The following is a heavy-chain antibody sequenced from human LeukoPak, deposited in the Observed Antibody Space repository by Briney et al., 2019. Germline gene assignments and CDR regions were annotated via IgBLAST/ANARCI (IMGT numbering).Heavy chain of an antibody. V-gene: IGHV4-4*07. J-gene: IGHJ4*02. D-gene: IGHD3-3*01. CDR1: GGSISSYY. Sequence: SETLSLTCTVSGGSISSYYWSWIRQPAGKGLEWIGRIYTSGSTNYNPSLKSRVTMSVDTSKNQFSLKLSSVTAADTAVYYCASSPIFGQDWSGFTTYFDYWGQGTLVTVSS. CDR3: ASSPIFGQDWSGFTTYFDY. CDR2: IYTSGST.